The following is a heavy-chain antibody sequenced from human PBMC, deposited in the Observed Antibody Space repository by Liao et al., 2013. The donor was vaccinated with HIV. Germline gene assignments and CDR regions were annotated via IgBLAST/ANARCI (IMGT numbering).Heavy chain of an antibody. V-gene: IGHV4-61*02. J-gene: IGHJ4*02. D-gene: IGHD3-22*01. Sequence: QVQLQESGPGLVKPSQTLSLTCTVSGGSISSGSYYWSWIRQPAGKGLEWIGRIYTSGSTNYNPSLKSRVTISVDTSKNQFSLKLSSVTAADTAVYYCARVLRYYDSSGYSLWGPQPYYFDYWGQGTLVTVSS. CDR3: ARVLRYYDSSGYSLWGPQPYYFDY. CDR1: GGSISSGSYY. CDR2: IYTSGST.